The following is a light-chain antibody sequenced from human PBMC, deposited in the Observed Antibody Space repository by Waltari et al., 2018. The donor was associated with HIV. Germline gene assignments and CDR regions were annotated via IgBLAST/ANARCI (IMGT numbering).Light chain of an antibody. CDR1: SNDIGGYNY. V-gene: IGLV2-14*03. CDR3: YSYTSTTSLSV. Sequence: QSALTQPASVSGSPGQSITISCSGTSNDIGGYNYVLWYQQHPGRAPKPIIYAVTSRRSGVSDRFSGSKSGHTASLTISGLQAEDEADYYCYSYTSTTSLSVFGTGTRVSVL. J-gene: IGLJ1*01. CDR2: AVT.